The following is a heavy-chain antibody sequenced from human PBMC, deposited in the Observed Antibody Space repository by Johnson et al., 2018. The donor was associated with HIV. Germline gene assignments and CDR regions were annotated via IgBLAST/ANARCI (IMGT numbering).Heavy chain of an antibody. V-gene: IGHV3-74*01. D-gene: IGHD3-22*01. CDR2: INSDESST. CDR3: ARGRGYFSDFRGYYEDDAFDI. J-gene: IGHJ3*02. CDR1: GFTFSSYW. Sequence: VQLVESGGGLVQPGGSLRLSCAASGFTFSSYWMHWVRQAPGKGLVWVSRINSDESSTRYADSVKGRFTISRNNAKNTLYLQRSSLRAGETAVYYCARGRGYFSDFRGYYEDDAFDIWVRGTMVTVSS.